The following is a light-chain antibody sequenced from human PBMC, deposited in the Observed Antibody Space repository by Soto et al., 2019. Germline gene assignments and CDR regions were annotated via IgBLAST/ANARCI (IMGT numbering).Light chain of an antibody. CDR3: SSYTSSSTSG. J-gene: IGLJ2*01. Sequence: SALTQPASVSGSPGQSITISCTGTSSDVGGYNYVSWYQQHPGKAPKLMIYDVSNRPSGVSNRSSGSKSGNTASLTISGLQAEDEADYYCSSYTSSSTSGFGGGTKLTVL. V-gene: IGLV2-14*01. CDR1: SSDVGGYNY. CDR2: DVS.